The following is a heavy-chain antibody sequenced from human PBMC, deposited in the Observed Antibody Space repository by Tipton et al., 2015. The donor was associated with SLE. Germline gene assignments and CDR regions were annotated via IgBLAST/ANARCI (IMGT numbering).Heavy chain of an antibody. CDR1: GFTLSDYY. CDR2: ISSSGNNI. V-gene: IGHV3-11*04. Sequence: SLRLSCAASGFTLSDYYMSWIRQAPGKGLEGVSYISSSGNNIYHADSVKGRFTISRDNAKNSLYLQMNSLGVEDTAIYYCARDRYSSDWSTYYGMDVWGQGTTVTVSS. CDR3: ARDRYSSDWSTYYGMDV. D-gene: IGHD6-19*01. J-gene: IGHJ6*02.